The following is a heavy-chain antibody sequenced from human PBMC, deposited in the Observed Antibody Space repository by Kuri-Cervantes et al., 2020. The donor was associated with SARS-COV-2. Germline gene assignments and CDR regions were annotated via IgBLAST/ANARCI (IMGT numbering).Heavy chain of an antibody. CDR1: GYSISSGYY. V-gene: IGHV4-38-2*01. CDR3: ARWGRYFDWLLMGSEYYFDY. D-gene: IGHD3-9*01. CDR2: IYHSGST. Sequence: GSLRLSCAVSGYSISSGYYWGWIRQPPGRGLEWIGSIYHSGSTYYNPSLKSRVTISVDTSKNQFSLKLSSVTAADTAVYYCARWGRYFDWLLMGSEYYFDYWGQGTLVTVSS. J-gene: IGHJ4*02.